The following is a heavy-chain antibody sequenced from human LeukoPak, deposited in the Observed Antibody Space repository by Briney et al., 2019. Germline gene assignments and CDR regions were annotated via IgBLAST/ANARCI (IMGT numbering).Heavy chain of an antibody. V-gene: IGHV4-38-2*01. Sequence: SPSLSLTCAVSAYSISSGYYWGCIRQPPGKRLEWIGSIFHSGITYYNPYLKSRVTISADTAKNQFSLKLSSVTAADTAVYYCARGAGIVVVPAANWFDPWGQGTLVTVSS. CDR1: AYSISSGYY. CDR2: IFHSGIT. J-gene: IGHJ5*02. D-gene: IGHD2-2*01. CDR3: ARGAGIVVVPAANWFDP.